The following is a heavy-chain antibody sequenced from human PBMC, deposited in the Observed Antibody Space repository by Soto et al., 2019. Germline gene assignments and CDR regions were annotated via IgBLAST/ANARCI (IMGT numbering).Heavy chain of an antibody. D-gene: IGHD1-7*01. V-gene: IGHV3-30*18. CDR2: ISYDGSGK. J-gene: IGHJ3*02. CDR3: AKEDWSYQAYAFDI. CDR1: GFSFSTYG. Sequence: QVQLVESGGGAVQPGSSLRLSCAASGFSFSTYGMHWVRQAPGKGLEWVAVISYDGSGKYYADSVKGRFTISRDNTKNTLDLQMNSLRAEDTAIYYCAKEDWSYQAYAFDIWGQGTMVNVSS.